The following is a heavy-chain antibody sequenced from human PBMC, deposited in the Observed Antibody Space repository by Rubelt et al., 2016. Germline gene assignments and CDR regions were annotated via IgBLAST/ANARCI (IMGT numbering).Heavy chain of an antibody. Sequence: QVQLVQSGAEVKKPGASVKVSCKASGYTFTSYAMHWVRQAPGQRLEWMGWINAGNGNTKYSQKFTGRVTITRDTAASTAYMELSSLRSEDTAVYYCARVIWGSGWSNNWFDPWGQGTLVTVSS. D-gene: IGHD6-19*01. V-gene: IGHV1-3*01. J-gene: IGHJ5*02. CDR2: INAGNGNT. CDR3: ARVIWGSGWSNNWFDP. CDR1: GYTFTSYA.